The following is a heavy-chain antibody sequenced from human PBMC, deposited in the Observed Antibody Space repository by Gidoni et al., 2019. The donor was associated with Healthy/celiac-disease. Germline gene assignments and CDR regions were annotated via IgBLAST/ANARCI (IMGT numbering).Heavy chain of an antibody. V-gene: IGHV2-5*02. J-gene: IGHJ3*02. CDR2: IYWDDDK. Sequence: QITLKESGPTLVKPTQTLTLTCTFSGFSLSTSGVGVGWIRQPPGKALEWLALIYWDDDKRYSPSLKSRLTITKDTSKNQVVLTMTNMDPVNTATYYCAHSSPLLRSIGGTRGLVWTPDAFDIWGQGTMVTVSS. CDR1: GFSLSTSGVG. D-gene: IGHD3-10*01. CDR3: AHSSPLLRSIGGTRGLVWTPDAFDI.